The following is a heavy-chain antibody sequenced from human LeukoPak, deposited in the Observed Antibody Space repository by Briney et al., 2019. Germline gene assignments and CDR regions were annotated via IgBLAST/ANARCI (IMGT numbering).Heavy chain of an antibody. CDR1: GYSFTSYW. CDR2: IYPGDSDT. V-gene: IGHV5-51*01. CDR3: AREYCSSTSCSTGNWFDP. Sequence: GESLKISCKGSGYSFTSYWIGWVRQMPGKGLEWMGIIYPGDSDTRYSPSFQGQVTISADKSISTAYLQWSSLKASDTAMYYCAREYCSSTSCSTGNWFDPWGQGTLVTVSS. J-gene: IGHJ5*02. D-gene: IGHD2-2*01.